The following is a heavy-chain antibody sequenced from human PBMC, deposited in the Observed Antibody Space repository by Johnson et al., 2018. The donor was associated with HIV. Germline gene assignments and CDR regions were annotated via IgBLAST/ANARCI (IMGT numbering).Heavy chain of an antibody. J-gene: IGHJ3*01. D-gene: IGHD3-10*01. Sequence: VQLVESGGGLGQPGGYLRLSCAASGFTFSSYAMTWVRQAPGKGLEWVSSISGNGGTTYYADSVKGRFTISRDNSKNTLYLQMNSLRAEDTAVYYCAKWWFRELLPNAFDLWGQGTMVTVSS. CDR2: ISGNGGTT. CDR1: GFTFSSYA. CDR3: AKWWFRELLPNAFDL. V-gene: IGHV3-23*04.